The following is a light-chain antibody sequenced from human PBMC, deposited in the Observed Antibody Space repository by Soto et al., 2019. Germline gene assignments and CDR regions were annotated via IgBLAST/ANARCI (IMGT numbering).Light chain of an antibody. CDR3: SSYTNSSTYV. CDR2: EVN. CDR1: SSDVGDYNY. V-gene: IGLV2-14*01. Sequence: QSALTQPASVSGSPGQSITISCTGASSDVGDYNYVSWYQHHPGKAPKLLIYEVNNRPSGVSDRFSGSKSDNVASLTISWLQAEDEADYYCSSYTNSSTYVFGTGTKVTVL. J-gene: IGLJ1*01.